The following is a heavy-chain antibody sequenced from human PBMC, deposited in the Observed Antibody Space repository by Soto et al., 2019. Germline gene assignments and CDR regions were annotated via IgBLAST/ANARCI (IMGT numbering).Heavy chain of an antibody. V-gene: IGHV4-39*01. CDR3: ARHGSEKYYDSSGYSTLFGY. Sequence: SETLSLTCTVSGGPISSSSYYWGWIRQPPGKGLEWIGSIYYSGSTYYNPSLKSRVTISVDTSKNQFSLKLSSVTAADTAVYYCARHGSEKYYDSSGYSTLFGYWGQGTLVTVSS. D-gene: IGHD3-22*01. J-gene: IGHJ4*02. CDR1: GGPISSSSYY. CDR2: IYYSGST.